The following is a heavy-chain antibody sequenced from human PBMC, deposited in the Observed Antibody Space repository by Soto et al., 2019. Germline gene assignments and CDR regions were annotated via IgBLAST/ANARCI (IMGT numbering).Heavy chain of an antibody. V-gene: IGHV3-30*18. CDR3: AKDRSAWLSKYYFDC. CDR2: ISYDGSNK. J-gene: IGHJ4*02. D-gene: IGHD3-22*01. CDR1: GFTFSSYG. Sequence: QVQLVESGGGVVQPGRSLRLSCAASGFTFSSYGMHWVRQAPGKGLEWVAVISYDGSNKYYADSVKGRFTISRDNSKNPLYLQMNSLRAEDTAVYYCAKDRSAWLSKYYFDCWGLGTLVTVSS.